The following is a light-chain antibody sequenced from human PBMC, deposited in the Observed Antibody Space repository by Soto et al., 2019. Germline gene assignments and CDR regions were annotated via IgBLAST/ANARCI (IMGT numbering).Light chain of an antibody. CDR2: DAS. Sequence: DIQVTQSPPTLSASVGDRVTITCRASQTISTWMAWYQQKPGKAPKLLVYDASTLQSGVASRFSGSGSGTEFTLIISVLQPDDSVTYYCQQYTNTNNPWIFGQGTKVEI. J-gene: IGKJ2*01. CDR1: QTISTW. CDR3: QQYTNTNNPWI. V-gene: IGKV1-5*01.